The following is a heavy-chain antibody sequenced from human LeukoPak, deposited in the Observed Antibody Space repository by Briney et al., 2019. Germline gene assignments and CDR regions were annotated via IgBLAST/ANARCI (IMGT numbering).Heavy chain of an antibody. Sequence: GGSLRLSCAASGFTFSNYWMCWVRQAPGKGLEWVANIKQEGSEKSYVDSVKGRFTISRDNANNSLNLQMNSLRAEDTAVYYCARQGGRVAPFGYWGQGTMVTVSS. CDR3: ARQGGRVAPFGY. V-gene: IGHV3-7*01. J-gene: IGHJ4*02. D-gene: IGHD3-16*01. CDR1: GFTFSNYW. CDR2: IKQEGSEK.